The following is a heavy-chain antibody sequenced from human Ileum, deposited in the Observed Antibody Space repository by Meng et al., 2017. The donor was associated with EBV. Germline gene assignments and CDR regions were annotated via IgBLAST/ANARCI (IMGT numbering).Heavy chain of an antibody. D-gene: IGHD1-26*01. CDR2: MYPTGPT. CDR1: GGHIIGDDW. Sequence: QVHLQWRVPCRGNPSRTLSLTFAISGGHIIGDDWGSWVRQSPEKGLEWIGEMYPTGPTYYNPSLKGRVSISIDKSKNQLSLKLNSVTAADTAVYYCVRGGTYYLSYWGQGSLVTVSS. CDR3: VRGGTYYLSY. V-gene: IGHV4-4*02. J-gene: IGHJ4*02.